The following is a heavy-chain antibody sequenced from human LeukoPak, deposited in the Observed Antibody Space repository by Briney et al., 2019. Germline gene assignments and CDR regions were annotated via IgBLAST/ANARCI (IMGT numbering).Heavy chain of an antibody. CDR3: ARGAGIQLWSYFDY. Sequence: ASVKVTCKAPGGTFSSYAISWVRQAPGQGLEWMGGIIPIFGTANYAQKFQGRVTITADESTSTAYMELSSLRSEDTAVYYCARGAGIQLWSYFDYWGQGTLVTVFS. CDR1: GGTFSSYA. J-gene: IGHJ4*02. D-gene: IGHD5-18*01. V-gene: IGHV1-69*13. CDR2: IIPIFGTA.